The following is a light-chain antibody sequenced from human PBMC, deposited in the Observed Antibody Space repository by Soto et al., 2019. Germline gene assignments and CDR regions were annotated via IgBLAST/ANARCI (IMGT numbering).Light chain of an antibody. CDR1: QSVSSSY. CDR2: GAS. J-gene: IGKJ1*01. Sequence: EIVFTQSPGTLSLSPGARATLSCRASQSVSSSYLAWYQQKPGQAPRLIIYGASSRATGIPDRFSGSGSGTDLTITISRLETEDFAVYYCQQYGSSPWTFGQGTKVDIK. V-gene: IGKV3-20*01. CDR3: QQYGSSPWT.